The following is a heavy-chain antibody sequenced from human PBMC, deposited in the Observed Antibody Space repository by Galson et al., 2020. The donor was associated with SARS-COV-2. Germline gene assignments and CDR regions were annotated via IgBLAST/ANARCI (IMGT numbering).Heavy chain of an antibody. CDR1: GGTFSSYA. J-gene: IGHJ3*02. D-gene: IGHD3-10*01. V-gene: IGHV1-69*13. Sequence: SVKVSCKASGGTFSSYAISWVRQAPGQGLEWMGGIIPIFGTANYAQKFQGRVTITADESTSTAYMELSSLRSEDTAVYYCATNYGSGVYAFDSWGQGTMVTVSS. CDR3: ATNYGSGVYAFDS. CDR2: IIPIFGTA.